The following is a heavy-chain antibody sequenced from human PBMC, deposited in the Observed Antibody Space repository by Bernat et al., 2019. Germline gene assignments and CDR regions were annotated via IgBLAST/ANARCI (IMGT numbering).Heavy chain of an antibody. CDR3: VRHSNWAFDS. V-gene: IGHV3-43*02. CDR1: GFIFDDYV. CDR2: ISHDSTAT. J-gene: IGHJ4*02. D-gene: IGHD3-16*01. Sequence: ELQLVESGGGATQPGGSLRLSCEGTGFIFDDYVMHWVRQAPGMDLEWVSRISHDSTATSYADSVKGRFTISRNKSKKSLYLQMHSLRIEDTALYYCVRHSNWAFDSWGRGTLVTVSS.